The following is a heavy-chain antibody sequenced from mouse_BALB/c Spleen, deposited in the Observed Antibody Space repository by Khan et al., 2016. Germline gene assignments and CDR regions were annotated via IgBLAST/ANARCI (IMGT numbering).Heavy chain of an antibody. V-gene: IGHV1S81*02. J-gene: IGHJ4*01. CDR2: INPSNGRT. CDR1: GYTFTSYW. CDR3: ARYYAMDY. Sequence: QVQLQQPGAELVKPGASVKLSCKASGYTFTSYWMHWVKQRPGQGLEWLGEINPSNGRTNYNEKFKSKATLTVDTSSSTAYMQLSSLTSEDSAVYYCARYYAMDYWGQGTSVTVSS.